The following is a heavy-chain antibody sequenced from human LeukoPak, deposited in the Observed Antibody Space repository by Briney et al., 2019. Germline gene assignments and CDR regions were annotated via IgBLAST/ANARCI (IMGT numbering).Heavy chain of an antibody. J-gene: IGHJ3*02. Sequence: SQTLSLTCTVSGGSISSGDYYWSWIRQPPGKGLEWIGYIYYSGSTYYNPSLESRVTISVDTSKNQFSLKLSSVTAADTAVYYCARRPSTVEGAFDIWGQGTMVTVSS. CDR3: ARRPSTVEGAFDI. CDR1: GGSISSGDYY. V-gene: IGHV4-30-4*08. D-gene: IGHD4-23*01. CDR2: IYYSGST.